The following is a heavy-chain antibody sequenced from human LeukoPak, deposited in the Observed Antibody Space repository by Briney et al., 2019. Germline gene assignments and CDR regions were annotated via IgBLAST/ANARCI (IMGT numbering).Heavy chain of an antibody. D-gene: IGHD4-17*01. Sequence: SETLSLTCAVYGGSFSGYYWSWIRQPPGKGLEWIGEINHSGSTNYNPSLKSRVTISVDTSKNHFSLKLSSVTAADTAVYYCARVLYGDYDYWGQGTLVTVSS. CDR2: INHSGST. V-gene: IGHV4-34*01. J-gene: IGHJ4*02. CDR3: ARVLYGDYDY. CDR1: GGSFSGYY.